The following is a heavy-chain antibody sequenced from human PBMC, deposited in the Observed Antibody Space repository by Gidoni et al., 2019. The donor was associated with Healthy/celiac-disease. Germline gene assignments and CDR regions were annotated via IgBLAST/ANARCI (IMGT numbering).Heavy chain of an antibody. CDR2: IFSNDEK. J-gene: IGHJ2*01. CDR1: GFSLSNARMG. V-gene: IGHV2-26*01. CDR3: ARIQGMRDSWYFDL. D-gene: IGHD2-15*01. Sequence: QVTLKESGPVLVTPTETLTLTCTVSGFSLSNARMGVSWIRQPPGKALEWLAHIFSNDEKSYSTSLKSRLTISKDTSKSQVVLTMTNMDPVDTATYYCARIQGMRDSWYFDLWGRGTLVTVSS.